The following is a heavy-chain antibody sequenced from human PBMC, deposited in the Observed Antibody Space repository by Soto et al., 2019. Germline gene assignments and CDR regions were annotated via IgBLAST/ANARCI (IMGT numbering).Heavy chain of an antibody. V-gene: IGHV4-34*01. CDR2: INHSGST. Sequence: QVQLQQWGAGLLKPSETLSLTCAVYGGSFSGYYWSWIRQPPGKGLEWIGEINHSGSTNYNPSLKCRVTISVDTSKNQFSLKLSSVTAADTAVYYCARGLYYDFWSGYYTRRWFDPWGQGTLVTVSS. D-gene: IGHD3-3*01. CDR1: GGSFSGYY. J-gene: IGHJ5*02. CDR3: ARGLYYDFWSGYYTRRWFDP.